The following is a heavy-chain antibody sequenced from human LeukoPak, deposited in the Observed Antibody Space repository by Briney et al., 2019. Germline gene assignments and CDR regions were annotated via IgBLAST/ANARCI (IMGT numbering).Heavy chain of an antibody. CDR2: IRYDGSNK. V-gene: IGHV3-30*02. D-gene: IGHD4/OR15-4a*01. CDR1: GFTFSSYG. CDR3: ARRAGAYSPPYDY. J-gene: IGHJ4*02. Sequence: GGSLRLSCAASGFTFSSYGMHWVRQAPGKGLEWVAFIRYDGSNKYYADSVKGRFTISRDNAKNSLYLQMNSLRAEDTAVYYCARRAGAYSPPYDYWGQGTLVTVSS.